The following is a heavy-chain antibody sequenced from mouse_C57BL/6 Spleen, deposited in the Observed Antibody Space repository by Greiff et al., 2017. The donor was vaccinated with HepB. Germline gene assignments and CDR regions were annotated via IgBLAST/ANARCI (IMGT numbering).Heavy chain of an antibody. CDR2: IYPGSGST. CDR1: GYTFTSYW. Sequence: VQLQQSGAELVKPGASVKMSCKASGYTFTSYWITWVKQRPGQGLEWIGDIYPGSGSTNYNEKFKSKATLTVDTSSSTAYMQLSSLTSEDSAVYYCARGGTAQATWFAYWGQGTLVTVSA. V-gene: IGHV1-55*01. J-gene: IGHJ3*01. CDR3: ARGGTAQATWFAY. D-gene: IGHD3-2*02.